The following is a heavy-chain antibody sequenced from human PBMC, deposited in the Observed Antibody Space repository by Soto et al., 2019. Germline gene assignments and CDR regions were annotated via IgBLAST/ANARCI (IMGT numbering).Heavy chain of an antibody. CDR3: AQEGQADCSGGTCFAGWFDS. D-gene: IGHD2-15*01. CDR1: GFTFRSYA. V-gene: IGHV3-30*18. J-gene: IGHJ5*01. CDR2: TSYDGSKK. Sequence: QVQLVESGGGVVQPGRSLRLSCVASGFTFRSYAMHWVRQAPGQGLEWVAFTSYDGSKKDYAESVKGRFTVSRGNFENILNLEMNSLRREDTAVYYWAQEGQADCSGGTCFAGWFDSWGHGPQVTVSS.